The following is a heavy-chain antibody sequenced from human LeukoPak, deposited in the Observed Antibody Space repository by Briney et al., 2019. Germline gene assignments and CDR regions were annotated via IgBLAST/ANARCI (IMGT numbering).Heavy chain of an antibody. CDR1: GYTFSRHV. CDR2: INTNTGNP. V-gene: IGHV7-4-1*02. Sequence: ASVKVSCKASGYTFSRHVMNWVRQAPGQGLEWMGWINTNTGNPTYAQGFTGRFVFSLDTSVSTAYLQISSLKAEDTAVYYCARSSLLWFGEFDYWGQGTLVTVSS. J-gene: IGHJ4*02. D-gene: IGHD3-10*01. CDR3: ARSSLLWFGEFDY.